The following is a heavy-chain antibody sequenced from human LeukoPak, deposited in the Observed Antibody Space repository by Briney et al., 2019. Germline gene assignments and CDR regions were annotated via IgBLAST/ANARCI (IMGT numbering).Heavy chain of an antibody. CDR1: GFTFSSYA. J-gene: IGHJ4*02. CDR2: ISDNGANT. CDR3: AKSLPMRYGDFDY. D-gene: IGHD4-17*01. V-gene: IGHV3-23*01. Sequence: GGTLRLSCAASGFTFSSYAMSWVRRAPGKGLEWVSTISDNGANTYYADSVKGRFTISRDNSKNTLFLLMNSLRAEDTAVYYCAKSLPMRYGDFDYWGQGTLVTVSS.